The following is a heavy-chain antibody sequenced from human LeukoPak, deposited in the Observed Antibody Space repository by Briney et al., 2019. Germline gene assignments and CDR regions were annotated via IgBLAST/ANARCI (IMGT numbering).Heavy chain of an antibody. CDR3: ATKNWNVFDY. D-gene: IGHD1-1*01. Sequence: SETLSLTCTGSGGSISSSSYSWGWIRQPPGKGLEWIGSIYYSGITYYSPSIKSRVTISVDTSKNQFSLKLSSVTAADTAVYYCATKNWNVFDYWGQGTLVTVSS. CDR1: GGSISSSSYS. CDR2: IYYSGIT. J-gene: IGHJ4*02. V-gene: IGHV4-39*07.